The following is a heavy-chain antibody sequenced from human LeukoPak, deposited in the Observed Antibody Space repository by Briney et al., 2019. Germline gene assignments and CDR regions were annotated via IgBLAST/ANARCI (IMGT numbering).Heavy chain of an antibody. J-gene: IGHJ3*01. CDR3: ARGGALYGDYIAVDGFDV. V-gene: IGHV4-59*11. Sequence: SETLSLTCTVSGGSINSHYWSWIRQPPGKRLEWIGYIYHNGRSDYNPSLKTRVTISIHTPKQHLSLRLNSVTAADTAMYYCARGGALYGDYIAVDGFDVWGQGTMVTVSS. CDR2: IYHNGRS. D-gene: IGHD4-17*01. CDR1: GGSINSHY.